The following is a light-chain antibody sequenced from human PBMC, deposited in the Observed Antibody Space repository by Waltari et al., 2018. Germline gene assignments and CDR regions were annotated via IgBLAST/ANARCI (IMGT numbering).Light chain of an antibody. CDR3: SSYTSSSTLV. J-gene: IGLJ3*02. V-gene: IGLV2-14*01. CDR2: DVS. Sequence: QSAHTQPTSVSGSPGQWITIHCHGSNSDVGPYNCVSCYQQHPGKAPTLMIYDVSKRPSGVSDRFSGSKAGNTASLTISGLQAEDEADYYCSSYTSSSTLVFGGGTKVTVL. CDR1: NSDVGPYNC.